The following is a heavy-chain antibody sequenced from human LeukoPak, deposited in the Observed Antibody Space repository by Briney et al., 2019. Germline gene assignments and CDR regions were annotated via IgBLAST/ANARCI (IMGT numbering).Heavy chain of an antibody. V-gene: IGHV1-18*01. CDR2: ISAYNGNT. CDR3: ARATYYYGSGSDYYYYYYMDV. D-gene: IGHD3-10*01. CDR1: GYTFTSYG. Sequence: GASVKVSCKASGYTFTSYGISWVRQAPGQGLEWMGWISAYNGNTNYAQKLQGRVTMTTDTSTSTAYMELRSLRSDDTAVYYCARATYYYGSGSDYYYYYYMDVWGKGTTVTISS. J-gene: IGHJ6*03.